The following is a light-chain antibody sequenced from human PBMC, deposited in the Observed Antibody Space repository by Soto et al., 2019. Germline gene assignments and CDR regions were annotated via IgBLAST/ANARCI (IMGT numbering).Light chain of an antibody. J-gene: IGLJ3*02. CDR1: SSDVGTHSL. Sequence: QSALTQPASLSGSPGQSITISCTATSSDVGTHSLVSWYQQHPGKAPKLIIYGVDKRPSGVSDRFSGSKSGNGASLTISGLQSEDEAHYYCCSYASTVTWVFGGGTKVTVL. V-gene: IGLV2-23*02. CDR2: GVD. CDR3: CSYASTVTWV.